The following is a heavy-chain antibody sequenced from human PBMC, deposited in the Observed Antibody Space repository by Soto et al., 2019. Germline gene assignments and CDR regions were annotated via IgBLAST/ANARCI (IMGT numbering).Heavy chain of an antibody. Sequence: PGGSLRLSCAASGFTFSSFPMHWVRQAPGKGLEWVAVISYDGSNKYYADSVKGRFTISRDNSKNTLYLQMNSLRAEDTAVYYCARDFPYFDYWGQGTLVTVSS. CDR2: ISYDGSNK. V-gene: IGHV3-30-3*01. J-gene: IGHJ4*02. CDR3: ARDFPYFDY. CDR1: GFTFSSFP.